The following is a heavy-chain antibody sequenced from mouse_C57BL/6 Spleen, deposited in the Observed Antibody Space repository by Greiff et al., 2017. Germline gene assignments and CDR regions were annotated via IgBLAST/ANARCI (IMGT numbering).Heavy chain of an antibody. CDR3: ARSGEYDYDRYAMDY. V-gene: IGHV7-3*01. CDR1: GFTFTDYY. Sequence: EVQLVESGGGLVQPGGSLSLSCAASGFTFTDYYMSWVRQPPGKALEWLGFIRNKANGYTTEYSASVKGRFTISRDNSQSILYLQMNALRAEDSATYDWARSGEYDYDRYAMDYWGQGTSVTVSS. J-gene: IGHJ4*01. CDR2: IRNKANGYTT. D-gene: IGHD2-4*01.